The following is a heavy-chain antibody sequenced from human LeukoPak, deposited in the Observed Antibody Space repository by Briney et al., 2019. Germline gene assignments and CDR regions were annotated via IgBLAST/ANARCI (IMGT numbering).Heavy chain of an antibody. CDR2: INPYGGDT. J-gene: IGHJ4*02. CDR1: GYTFSDHY. V-gene: IGHV1-2*02. Sequence: GASVKVSCKTSGYTFSDHYVQWLRQAPGQGLEWMGWINPYGGDTSSARKFQGRVTMTKDTSITTAYLELTGLTSDDTAIYYCAREGRGSGHWAGFDFWGQGALVTVSS. D-gene: IGHD7-27*01. CDR3: AREGRGSGHWAGFDF.